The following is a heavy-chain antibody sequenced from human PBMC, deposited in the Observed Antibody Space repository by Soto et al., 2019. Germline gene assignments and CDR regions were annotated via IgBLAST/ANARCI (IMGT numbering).Heavy chain of an antibody. CDR1: GGSFSGYY. Sequence: QVQLQQWAAGLLKLSETLSLTCAVYGGSFSGYYWSWIRQPPGKGLEWIGEINHSGSTNYNPSLKSRVTISVDTSKNPFSLKLSSVTAADTAVYYWARGGRYYYYYYGMDVWGQGTTVTVSS. J-gene: IGHJ6*02. CDR3: ARGGRYYYYYYGMDV. CDR2: INHSGST. D-gene: IGHD1-26*01. V-gene: IGHV4-34*01.